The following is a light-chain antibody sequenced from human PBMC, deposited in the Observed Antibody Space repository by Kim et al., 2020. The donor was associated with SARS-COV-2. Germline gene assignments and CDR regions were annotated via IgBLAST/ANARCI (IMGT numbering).Light chain of an antibody. J-gene: IGKJ1*01. CDR2: GAS. V-gene: IGKV3-20*01. Sequence: EIVLTQSPGTLSLSPGERATLSCRASQSVSSNYLAWYQQKPGQAPRLRIYGASRRATGIPDRFSGNGSGTDFTLTISRLEPEDFAVFYCQQYGSSPRTFGQGTKVDIK. CDR1: QSVSSNY. CDR3: QQYGSSPRT.